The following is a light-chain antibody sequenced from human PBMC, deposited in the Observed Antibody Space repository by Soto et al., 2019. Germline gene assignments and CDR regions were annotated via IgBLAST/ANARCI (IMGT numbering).Light chain of an antibody. V-gene: IGLV2-14*03. CDR2: DVN. CDR3: SSFTSSTSYV. Sequence: QSALTHPASVSGYPGQSISISCTGTSSDVGSYNSVSWYQQYPGKAPKLMIHDVNNRPSGISDRFSGSKSGNTASLTISGLQAGDEADYYCSSFTSSTSYVFGTGTGHRP. CDR1: SSDVGSYNS. J-gene: IGLJ1*01.